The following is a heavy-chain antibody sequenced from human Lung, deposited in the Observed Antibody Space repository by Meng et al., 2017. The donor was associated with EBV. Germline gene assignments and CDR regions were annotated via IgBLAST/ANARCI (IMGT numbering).Heavy chain of an antibody. CDR2: IQTSGNT. D-gene: IGHD3-22*01. J-gene: IGHJ2*01. V-gene: IGHV4-4*07. CDR1: VGSFNNYY. Sequence: VEMPGSGPGLVKPPRPPSLTCTVSVGSFNNYYWSWIRQPAGKGLEWIGHIQTSGNTNYNPSLKSRITMSMDTSKNHFSLNLSSVTAADTAVYYCARLVITMILGTPIWSFDLWGRGTLVTVSS. CDR3: ARLVITMILGTPIWSFDL.